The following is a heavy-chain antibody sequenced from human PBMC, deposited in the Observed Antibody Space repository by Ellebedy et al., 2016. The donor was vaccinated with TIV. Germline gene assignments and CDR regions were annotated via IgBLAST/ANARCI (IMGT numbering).Heavy chain of an antibody. CDR1: GFSLTTSGVG. Sequence: SGPTLVKPTQTLTLTCTFSGFSLTTSGVGVGWIRQPPGKTLEWLAIIYWDDDKRYIPSLKTRLTITKDTSKNQVLLTITNMDPVDTATYHCALRRLEAAVNWGQGTLVTVSS. V-gene: IGHV2-5*02. CDR2: IYWDDDK. J-gene: IGHJ4*02. D-gene: IGHD6-25*01. CDR3: ALRRLEAAVN.